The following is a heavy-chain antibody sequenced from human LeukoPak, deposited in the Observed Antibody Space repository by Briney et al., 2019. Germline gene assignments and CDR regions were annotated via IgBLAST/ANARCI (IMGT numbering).Heavy chain of an antibody. CDR1: GFTFSSYG. CDR3: ARGSGDYAYFDY. D-gene: IGHD4-17*01. J-gene: IGHJ4*02. CDR2: ISGSGGST. V-gene: IGHV3-23*01. Sequence: GGSLRLSCAASGFTFSSYGMSWVRQAPGKGLEWVSAISGSGGSTYYADSVKGRFTISRDNSKNTLYLQMNSLRAEDTAVYYCARGSGDYAYFDYWGQGTLVTVPS.